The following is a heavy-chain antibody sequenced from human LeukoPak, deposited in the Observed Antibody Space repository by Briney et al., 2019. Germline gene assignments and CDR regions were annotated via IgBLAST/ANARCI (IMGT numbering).Heavy chain of an antibody. CDR2: IVVGSGNT. Sequence: SVKVSCKASGFTFTSSAMQWVRQARGQRLEWIGWIVVGSGNTNYTQKFQERVTITRDMSTSTAYMELSSLRSEDTAVYYCAAGEYGDYNGFDYWGQGTLVTVSS. J-gene: IGHJ4*02. CDR3: AAGEYGDYNGFDY. V-gene: IGHV1-58*02. CDR1: GFTFTSSA. D-gene: IGHD4-17*01.